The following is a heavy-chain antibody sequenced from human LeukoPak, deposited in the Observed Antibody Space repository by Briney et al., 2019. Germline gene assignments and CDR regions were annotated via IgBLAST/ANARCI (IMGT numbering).Heavy chain of an antibody. D-gene: IGHD3-22*01. Sequence: GGSLRLSCTASGFTFGDYVMSWVRQAPGKGLEWEGFIRSKAYGGTTKNAASVKGRFTISRDDSRSIAYLQMNSLKTEDTAVYYCTRRYNYDSSGYYYVRDAFDIWGQGTMVTVSP. CDR1: GFTFGDYV. J-gene: IGHJ3*02. V-gene: IGHV3-49*04. CDR3: TRRYNYDSSGYYYVRDAFDI. CDR2: IRSKAYGGTT.